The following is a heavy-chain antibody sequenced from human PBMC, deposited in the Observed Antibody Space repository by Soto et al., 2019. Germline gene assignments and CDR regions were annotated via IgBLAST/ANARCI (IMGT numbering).Heavy chain of an antibody. V-gene: IGHV3-30*18. CDR3: AKDRSSSWYGPVGY. Sequence: GGSLRLSCAASGFTFSSYGMHWVRQAPGKGLGWVAVISYDGSNKYYADSVKGRFTISRDNSKNTLYLQMNSLRAEDTAVYYCAKDRSSSWYGPVGYWGQGTLVTVSS. D-gene: IGHD6-13*01. CDR2: ISYDGSNK. CDR1: GFTFSSYG. J-gene: IGHJ4*02.